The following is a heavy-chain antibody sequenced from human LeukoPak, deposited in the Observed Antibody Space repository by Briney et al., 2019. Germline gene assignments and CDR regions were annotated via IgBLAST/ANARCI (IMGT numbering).Heavy chain of an antibody. Sequence: PGGSLRLSCAASGFTFSSYAMSWVRQAPGKGLEWVSAISGSGGSTYYADSVKGRFTISRDNSENTLYLQMNSLRAEDTAVYYCAKDLNGSGAPDYWGQGTLVTVSS. CDR3: AKDLNGSGAPDY. CDR2: ISGSGGST. D-gene: IGHD3-10*01. CDR1: GFTFSSYA. V-gene: IGHV3-23*01. J-gene: IGHJ4*02.